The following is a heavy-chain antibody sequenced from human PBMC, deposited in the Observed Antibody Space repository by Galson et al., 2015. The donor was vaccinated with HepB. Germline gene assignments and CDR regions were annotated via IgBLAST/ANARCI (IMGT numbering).Heavy chain of an antibody. CDR1: GYSLTNSRVG. V-gene: IGHV2-26*01. CDR3: ARVNYDFWSGSYRGIDF. J-gene: IGHJ4*02. D-gene: IGHD3-3*01. Sequence: PSLVKPTQTLTLSCSVSGYSLTNSRVGVTWIRQTPGQALEWLAHIFLHGDTSYRTPLRGRLTIPQGTSKNPGGPTMTNVDPVDSGTYYCARVNYDFWSGSYRGIDFWGQGTLVTVSS. CDR2: IFLHGDT.